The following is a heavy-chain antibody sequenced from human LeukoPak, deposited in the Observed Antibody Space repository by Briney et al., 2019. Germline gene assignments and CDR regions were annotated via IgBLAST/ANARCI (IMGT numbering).Heavy chain of an antibody. Sequence: PSETLSLTCTVSGGSISSYYWSWIRQPPGKGLEWIGYIYYSGSTNYNPSLKSRVTISVDTSKNQFSLKLSSVTAADTAVYYCAKDFYYYDSSETWGQGTLVTVSS. V-gene: IGHV4-59*12. CDR2: IYYSGST. J-gene: IGHJ4*02. CDR1: GGSISSYY. CDR3: AKDFYYYDSSET. D-gene: IGHD3-22*01.